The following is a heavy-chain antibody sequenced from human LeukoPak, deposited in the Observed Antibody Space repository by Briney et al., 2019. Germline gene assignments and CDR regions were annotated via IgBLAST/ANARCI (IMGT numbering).Heavy chain of an antibody. CDR3: MMSLTAHYYYGMDV. CDR2: IKQDGSEK. J-gene: IGHJ6*02. CDR1: GFTFSSYW. Sequence: GGSRRLSCAASGFTFSSYWMSWVRQAPGKGLEWVANIKQDGSEKYYVDSVKGRFTISRDNAKNSLHLQMNSLRADDTAVYHCMMSLTAHYYYGMDVWGQGTTVTVSS. V-gene: IGHV3-7*02. D-gene: IGHD2-21*02.